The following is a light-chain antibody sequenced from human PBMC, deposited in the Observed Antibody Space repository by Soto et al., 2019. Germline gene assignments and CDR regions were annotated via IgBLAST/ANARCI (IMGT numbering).Light chain of an antibody. V-gene: IGKV1-5*02. CDR1: QSISSW. J-gene: IGKJ1*01. Sequence: DIQMTQSPSTLSASLGDRVTIICRASQSISSWLAWYQQRPGTAPKLLIYHASILETAVPSRFSGNGSGTEFTLTISSLQPGDFATYYCQQYRTYSFGQGTEVDIK. CDR2: HAS. CDR3: QQYRTYS.